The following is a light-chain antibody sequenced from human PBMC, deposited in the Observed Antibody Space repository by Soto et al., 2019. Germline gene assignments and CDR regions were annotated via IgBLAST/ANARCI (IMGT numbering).Light chain of an antibody. J-gene: IGKJ1*01. CDR3: QQYNNWPPWT. V-gene: IGKV3-15*01. Sequence: EIVLTQSPATLSVSPGERASLSCRASESVSRNLAWFQQKPGQAPRLLIYGASIRDTGVPVRFSGSGSGTDFTLTISSLQPEDFAVYYCQQYNNWPPWTFGQGTKVEVK. CDR1: ESVSRN. CDR2: GAS.